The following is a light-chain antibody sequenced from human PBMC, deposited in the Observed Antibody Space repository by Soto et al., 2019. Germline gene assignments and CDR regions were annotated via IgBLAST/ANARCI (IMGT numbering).Light chain of an antibody. J-gene: IGKJ5*01. CDR1: QSISAL. V-gene: IGKV1-5*03. CDR3: QQLHDYTIT. CDR2: KAS. Sequence: DIQMTQSHSTLSASLGDRVTITWGASQSISALFAWYQQKPGKAPKLLIYKASSLESGVPSRFSGSGSGTEFTLTISSPQHEDFATYYCQQLHDYTITFGQGTRLEIK.